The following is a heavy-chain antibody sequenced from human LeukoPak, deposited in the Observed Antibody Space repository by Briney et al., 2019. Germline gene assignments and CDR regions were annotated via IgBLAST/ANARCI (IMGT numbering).Heavy chain of an antibody. CDR1: GGTFSSYA. CDR2: IIPIFGTA. CDR3: ARVRIVVVPAAPSYYFDY. J-gene: IGHJ4*02. V-gene: IGHV1-69*13. D-gene: IGHD2-2*01. Sequence: SVKVSCKASGGTFSSYAISWVRQAPGQGLEWMGGIIPIFGTANYAQKFQGRVTITADESTSTAYMELSSLRSEDTAVYYCARVRIVVVPAAPSYYFDYWGQGTLVTVSS.